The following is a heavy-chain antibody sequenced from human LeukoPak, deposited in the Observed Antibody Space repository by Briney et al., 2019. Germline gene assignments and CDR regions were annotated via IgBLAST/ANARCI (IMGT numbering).Heavy chain of an antibody. D-gene: IGHD1-14*01. CDR3: ARDPPLTPGWNAFDI. CDR2: INWNGGST. J-gene: IGHJ3*02. CDR1: GFTFDDYG. V-gene: IGHV3-20*04. Sequence: RPGGSLRLSCAASGFTFDDYGMRWVRQAPGKGLEWVSGINWNGGSTGYADSVKGRFTISRDNAKNSLYLQMNSLRAEDTALYYCARDPPLTPGWNAFDIWGQGTMVTVSS.